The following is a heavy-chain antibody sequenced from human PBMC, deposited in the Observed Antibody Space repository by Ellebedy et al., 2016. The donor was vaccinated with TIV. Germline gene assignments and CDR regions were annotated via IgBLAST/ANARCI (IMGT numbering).Heavy chain of an antibody. CDR2: IHYSGST. D-gene: IGHD3-16*01. Sequence: SETLSLXCTVSGGSISTYYWSWIRQPPGKGLEWIGYIHYSGSTNYNPSLKSRVTISLDTSKNQFSLRLSSVTAADTAVYFCARITGLGGDFDSWGQGTLVTVSS. V-gene: IGHV4-59*12. CDR1: GGSISTYY. J-gene: IGHJ4*02. CDR3: ARITGLGGDFDS.